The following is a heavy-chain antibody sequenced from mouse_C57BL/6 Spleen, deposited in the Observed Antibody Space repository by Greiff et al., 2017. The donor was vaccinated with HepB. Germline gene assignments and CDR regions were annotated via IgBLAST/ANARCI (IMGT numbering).Heavy chain of an antibody. J-gene: IGHJ2*01. CDR2: ISYDGSN. CDR1: GYSITSGYY. D-gene: IGHD1-1*01. V-gene: IGHV3-6*01. CDR3: ARGRDGSRFDY. Sequence: EVQLQESGPGLVKPSQSLSLTCSVTGYSITSGYYWNWIRQFPGNKLEWMGYISYDGSNNYNPSLKNRISITRDTSKNQFFLKLNSVTTEDTATYYCARGRDGSRFDYWGQGTTLTVSS.